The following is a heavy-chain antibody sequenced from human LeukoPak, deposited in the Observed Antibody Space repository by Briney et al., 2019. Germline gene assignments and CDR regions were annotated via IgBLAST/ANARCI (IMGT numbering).Heavy chain of an antibody. V-gene: IGHV4-59*08. CDR3: ARFHGEVSVTRRFDP. CDR1: SVSISSYY. D-gene: IGHD4-11*01. J-gene: IGHJ5*02. CDR2: MYYNGST. Sequence: SETLSLTCSVSSVSISSYYWSWIRQPPGKGLEWLAYMYYNGSTNYNPSLKSRVTVSVDTSKNLFSLKLKSVTAADTAVYYCARFHGEVSVTRRFDPWGQGTLVTVSS.